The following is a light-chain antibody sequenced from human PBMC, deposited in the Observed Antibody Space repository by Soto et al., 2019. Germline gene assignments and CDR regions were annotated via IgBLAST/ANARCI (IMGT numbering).Light chain of an antibody. J-gene: IGKJ4*02. CDR3: QQYNNWPLT. CDR2: DAS. Sequence: EIVMTQSPATLSASPGERATLSCRASQSVSSNLAWYQQKPGQTPRLLVYDASSRATGIPARFSGSGSGTDFTLTISSLQSEDFAVYYCQQYNNWPLTFGGGTNVEIK. V-gene: IGKV3-15*01. CDR1: QSVSSN.